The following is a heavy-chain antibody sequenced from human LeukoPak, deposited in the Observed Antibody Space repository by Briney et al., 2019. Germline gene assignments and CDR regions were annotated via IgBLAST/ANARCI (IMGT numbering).Heavy chain of an antibody. Sequence: PSETLSLTCAVSGYSISSGYYWGWIRQPPGKGLEWSGSIYHSGSTYYNPSLKSRVTISVDTSKNQFSLKLSSVTAADTAVYYCARGHRTGHFDYWGQGTLVTVSS. CDR3: ARGHRTGHFDY. CDR1: GYSISSGYY. V-gene: IGHV4-38-2*01. J-gene: IGHJ4*02. D-gene: IGHD3/OR15-3a*01. CDR2: IYHSGST.